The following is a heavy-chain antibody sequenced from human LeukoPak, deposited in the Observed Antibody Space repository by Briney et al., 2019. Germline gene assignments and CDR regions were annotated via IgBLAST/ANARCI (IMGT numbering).Heavy chain of an antibody. V-gene: IGHV4-34*01. CDR1: GGSFSGYY. J-gene: IGHJ4*02. D-gene: IGHD2-2*02. CDR3: ARARIVVVPAAISYFDY. CDR2: INHSGST. Sequence: TSQTLSLTCAVYGGSFSGYYWSWIRQPPGKGLEWVGEINHSGSTNYNPSLKSRVTTSVDTSKNQFSLKLSSVTAADTAVYYCARARIVVVPAAISYFDYWGQGTLVTVSS.